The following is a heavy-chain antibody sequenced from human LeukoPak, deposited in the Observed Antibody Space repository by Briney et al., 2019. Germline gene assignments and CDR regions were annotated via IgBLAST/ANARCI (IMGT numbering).Heavy chain of an antibody. CDR2: IKQRGSEK. CDR1: GFTFRNYW. J-gene: IGHJ3*02. D-gene: IGHD1-1*01. Sequence: GGSLRLSCVASGFTFRNYWMSWIRQAPGKGLEWVANIKQRGSEKYYVDSVKGRFTISRDDAKNSLYLQMNSLRVEGTAVYYCARGPNWNDVGAFDIWGQGTMVTVSS. V-gene: IGHV3-7*01. CDR3: ARGPNWNDVGAFDI.